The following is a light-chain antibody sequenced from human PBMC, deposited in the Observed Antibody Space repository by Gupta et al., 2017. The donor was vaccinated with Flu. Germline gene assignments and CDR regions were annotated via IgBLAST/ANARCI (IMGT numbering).Light chain of an antibody. CDR3: QEYGDSQIT. CDR2: GAS. Sequence: EIGLAQSPGTLSLSPGEGATLSCRASQSVSSTYLAWYQQKRGQAPRLLIHGASNRATGIPDRFSGSVSGTDFTLTISRLEPEDFAVYYCQEYGDSQITFGQGTRLEIK. CDR1: QSVSSTY. J-gene: IGKJ5*01. V-gene: IGKV3-20*01.